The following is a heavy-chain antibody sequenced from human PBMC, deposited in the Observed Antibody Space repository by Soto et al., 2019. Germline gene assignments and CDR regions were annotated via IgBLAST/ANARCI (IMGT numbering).Heavy chain of an antibody. Sequence: EVQLLESGGGLVQPGGSLRLSCEASGLTFNSHCMSWVRQAPGKGLDWVSAISGSGNTRHYADSVRGRFTVSRDNSKNTLYLQMDSLRVEDSAVYYCAKDPPISGTYELYHYHGMDVWGQGTTVTVSS. CDR2: ISGSGNTR. D-gene: IGHD3-10*01. V-gene: IGHV3-23*01. CDR3: AKDPPISGTYELYHYHGMDV. CDR1: GLTFNSHC. J-gene: IGHJ6*02.